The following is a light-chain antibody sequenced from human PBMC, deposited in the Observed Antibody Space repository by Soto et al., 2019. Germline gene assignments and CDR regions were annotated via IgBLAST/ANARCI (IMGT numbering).Light chain of an antibody. J-gene: IGLJ1*01. Sequence: QSALPQPPSASGSPGQSVTISCTGTSSDVGGYNYVSWYQQHPGKVPKLMIYEVTKRPSGVPDRFSGSKSGNTASLTVSGLQTEDEADYYCSSYAGTAYVFGTGTKVTVL. CDR3: SSYAGTAYV. CDR1: SSDVGGYNY. CDR2: EVT. V-gene: IGLV2-8*01.